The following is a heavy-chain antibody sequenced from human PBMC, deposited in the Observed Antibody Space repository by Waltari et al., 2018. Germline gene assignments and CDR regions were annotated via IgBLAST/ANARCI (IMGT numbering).Heavy chain of an antibody. CDR1: GFTFRRSG. Sequence: EVQLVESGGGLVQPGGSLRLSCEASGFTFRRSGMHWVRQAPGKGLVWVSRISSDGNTTTYADSVKGRFTISRDNAKNTLYLQMNSLRAEDTAVYYCARVEYSYGPYCFDSWGQGTPVTVSS. J-gene: IGHJ4*02. CDR2: ISSDGNTT. D-gene: IGHD5-18*01. CDR3: ARVEYSYGPYCFDS. V-gene: IGHV3-74*03.